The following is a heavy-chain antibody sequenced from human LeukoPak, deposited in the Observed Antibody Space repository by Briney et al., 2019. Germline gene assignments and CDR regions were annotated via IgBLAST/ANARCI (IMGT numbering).Heavy chain of an antibody. V-gene: IGHV4-34*01. CDR2: INHSGST. Sequence: SETLSLTCAVYGGSFSGCYWSWIRQPPGKGLEWIGEINHSGSTNYNPSLKSRVTISVDTSKNQFSLKLSSVTAADTAVYYCASTQRGYSYGYPGYWGQGTLVTVSS. D-gene: IGHD5-18*01. J-gene: IGHJ4*02. CDR3: ASTQRGYSYGYPGY. CDR1: GGSFSGCY.